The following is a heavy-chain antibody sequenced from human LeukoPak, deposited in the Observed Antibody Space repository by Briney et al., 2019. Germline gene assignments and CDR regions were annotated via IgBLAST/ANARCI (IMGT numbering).Heavy chain of an antibody. CDR3: ASLDYYGSGNFDY. V-gene: IGHV4-4*02. CDR1: GGSISSSNW. J-gene: IGHJ4*02. Sequence: SGTLSLTCAVSGGSISSSNWWSWVRQPPGKGLEWIGEIYHSGSTNYNPSLKSRVTISVDKSKNQFSLKPSSVTAADTAVYYCASLDYYGSGNFDYWGQGTLVTVSS. D-gene: IGHD3-10*01. CDR2: IYHSGST.